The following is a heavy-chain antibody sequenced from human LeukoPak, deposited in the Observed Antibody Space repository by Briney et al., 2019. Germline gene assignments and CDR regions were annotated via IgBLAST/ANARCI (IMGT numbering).Heavy chain of an antibody. Sequence: GGSLRLSCAASGFTFSSYGMHWVRQAPGKGLEWVAVISYDGNNKYYTDSVKGRFTISRDNAKNSLPLRMNSLSAEDTAVYYCATGYSSGWYFYFQHWGQGSLVSVSS. J-gene: IGHJ1*01. CDR3: ATGYSSGWYFYFQH. CDR2: ISYDGNNK. V-gene: IGHV3-30*03. CDR1: GFTFSSYG. D-gene: IGHD6-19*01.